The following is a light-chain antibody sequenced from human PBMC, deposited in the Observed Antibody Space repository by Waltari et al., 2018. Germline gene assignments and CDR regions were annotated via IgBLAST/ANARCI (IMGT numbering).Light chain of an antibody. V-gene: IGLV1-47*01. Sequence: QSVLTQPPSASETPGQRVTISCSGSNSNLGSNYLYWYQQLPGTAPKLPIYRNNQRPSGVPARCSDHKSGTAAALAISGLRSEDEAVYYCASWDDSHYVFGTGTQVTVL. J-gene: IGLJ1*01. CDR2: RNN. CDR1: NSNLGSNY. CDR3: ASWDDSHYV.